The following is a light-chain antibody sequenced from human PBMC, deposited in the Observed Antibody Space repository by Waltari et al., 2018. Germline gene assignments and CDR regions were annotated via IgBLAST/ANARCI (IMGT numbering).Light chain of an antibody. V-gene: IGKV4-1*01. CDR1: QIIINSHNGQSY. CDR2: WAS. J-gene: IGKJ3*01. CDR3: QQYHTSPFT. Sequence: DIVMAQSPDSLSVSLGERATITWKSSQIIINSHNGQSYLAWYQHKPGQPPKLLIHWASTRESGVPDRFSGSGSGTDFTLTISSLQAEDVAIYYCQQYHTSPFTFGPGTKVDI.